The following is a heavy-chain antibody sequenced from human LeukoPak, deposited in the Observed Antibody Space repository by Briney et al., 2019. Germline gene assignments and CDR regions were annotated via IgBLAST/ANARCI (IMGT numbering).Heavy chain of an antibody. Sequence: SETLSLTCTVSGDSISNFYWAWIRQPAGKGLEWIGRIYTSGSANYNPSLKSRVTMSLDTSKNQFSLRLTSVTAADTAVYYCARHGDPLPYFDYWGQGTLVTVSS. CDR2: IYTSGSA. CDR1: GDSISNFY. J-gene: IGHJ4*02. D-gene: IGHD3-10*01. CDR3: ARHGDPLPYFDY. V-gene: IGHV4-4*07.